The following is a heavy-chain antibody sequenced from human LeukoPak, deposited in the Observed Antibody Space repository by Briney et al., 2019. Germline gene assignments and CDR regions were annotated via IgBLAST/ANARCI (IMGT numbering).Heavy chain of an antibody. D-gene: IGHD2-2*01. CDR1: GFTFGDYA. J-gene: IGHJ4*02. V-gene: IGHV3-49*04. CDR3: TSGRDIVVVPAAQGDY. Sequence: PGGSLRLSCTASGFTFGDYAMSWVRQAPGKGLEWVGFIRSKAYGGTTEYAASVKGRLTISRDDSKSIAYLQMNSLKTEDTAVYYCTSGRDIVVVPAAQGDYWGQGTLVTVSS. CDR2: IRSKAYGGTT.